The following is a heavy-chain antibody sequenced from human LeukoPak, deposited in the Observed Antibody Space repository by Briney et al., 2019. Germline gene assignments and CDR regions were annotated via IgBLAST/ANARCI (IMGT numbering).Heavy chain of an antibody. D-gene: IGHD5-18*01. CDR2: VSTYNGNT. Sequence: GASVRVSCKTSGYTFTTFNIAWVRQAPGQGLEWVGWVSTYNGNTDYAQRVQGRVAMTTDTSTNTAYMDLRSLRPDDTAVYYCARGRYSYGSLGWDDYWGQGTLVTVSS. CDR3: ARGRYSYGSLGWDDY. J-gene: IGHJ4*02. CDR1: GYTFTTFN. V-gene: IGHV1-18*01.